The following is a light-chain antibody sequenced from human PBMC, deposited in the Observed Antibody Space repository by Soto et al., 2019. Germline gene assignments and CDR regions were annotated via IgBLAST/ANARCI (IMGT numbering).Light chain of an antibody. J-gene: IGKJ1*01. V-gene: IGKV3-20*01. CDR2: GAS. CDR3: QQYGRPPKA. CDR1: QTVSSSY. Sequence: SRGTLSMCTAETATLSCRVSQTVSSSYLAWYQQKPGQAPRLLIYGASSRATRIPARFSGMRSRPDFTLAISRLEPEDQAVYFCQQYGRPPKAFGPGTKVDIK.